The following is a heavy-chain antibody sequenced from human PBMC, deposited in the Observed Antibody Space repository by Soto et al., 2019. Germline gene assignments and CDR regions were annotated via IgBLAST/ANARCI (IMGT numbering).Heavy chain of an antibody. D-gene: IGHD3-22*01. Sequence: GGSLRLSCAASAFTFSAYAMQWVRQAPGKGLEWVAVVSYDGSSQDYADSVKGRFTISRDNSKNTLFLQMNSLRAEDTAVYYCARDYYDTSGRFDFWGQGTLVTVSS. J-gene: IGHJ4*02. CDR3: ARDYYDTSGRFDF. CDR1: AFTFSAYA. CDR2: VSYDGSSQ. V-gene: IGHV3-30-3*01.